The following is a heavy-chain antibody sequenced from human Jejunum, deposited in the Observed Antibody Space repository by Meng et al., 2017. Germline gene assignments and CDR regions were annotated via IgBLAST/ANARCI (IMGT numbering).Heavy chain of an antibody. D-gene: IGHD3-10*01. J-gene: IGHJ4*02. CDR1: GFTFSSYA. V-gene: IGHV3-23*01. Sequence: GESLKFSCAASGFTFSSYAMGWVRQAPGKGLEWVSIISTSGADTFYADSVKGRFTISRDNSKNTQYLQMDSLSAEDTAVYYCAKGITLVRGVTYYFDYWGQGTLVTVSS. CDR2: ISTSGADT. CDR3: AKGITLVRGVTYYFDY.